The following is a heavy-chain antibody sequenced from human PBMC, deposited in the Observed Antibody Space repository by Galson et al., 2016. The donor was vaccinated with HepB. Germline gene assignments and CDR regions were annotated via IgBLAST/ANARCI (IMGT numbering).Heavy chain of an antibody. CDR2: MTPNSGNT. J-gene: IGHJ4*02. Sequence: SVKVSCKASGYSFTAYYDINWVRQAPGQGLEWMGWMTPNSGNTGYAQKFQGRVTMTRDISSSTAYMELSGLRSDDTAVYYRARWSNYVRRVDYWGQGTLVTVSS. D-gene: IGHD3-10*01. CDR3: ARWSNYVRRVDY. V-gene: IGHV1-8*01. CDR1: GYSFTAYYD.